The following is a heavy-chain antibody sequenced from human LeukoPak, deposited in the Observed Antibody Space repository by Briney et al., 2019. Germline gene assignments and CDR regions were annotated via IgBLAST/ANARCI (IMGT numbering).Heavy chain of an antibody. CDR1: GGSISSSSYN. Sequence: PSETLSLTCTVSGGSISSSSYNWGWIRQPPGKGLEWIGSIYYSGSTYYNPSLKSRVTISVDTSKNQFSLKLRSVTAADTAVYYCARISSSNWYNERGAFDVWGQGTMVTVSS. J-gene: IGHJ3*01. CDR3: ARISSSNWYNERGAFDV. CDR2: IYYSGST. V-gene: IGHV4-39*07. D-gene: IGHD6-13*01.